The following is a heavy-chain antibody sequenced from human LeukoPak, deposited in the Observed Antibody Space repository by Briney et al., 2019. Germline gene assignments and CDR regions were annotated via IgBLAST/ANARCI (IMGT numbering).Heavy chain of an antibody. V-gene: IGHV4-61*08. Sequence: SETLSLTCAVSGGSISSGGYSWSWIRLPPGKGLEWIGYIYYSGSTYYNPSLKSRVTISVDTSKNQFSLKLSSVTAADTAVYYCARDRLRWPKIDYWGQGTLVTVSS. CDR3: ARDRLRWPKIDY. CDR2: IYYSGST. CDR1: GGSISSGGYS. D-gene: IGHD4-23*01. J-gene: IGHJ4*02.